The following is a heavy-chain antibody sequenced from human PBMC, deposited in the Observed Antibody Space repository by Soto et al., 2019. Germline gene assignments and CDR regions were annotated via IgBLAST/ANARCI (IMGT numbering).Heavy chain of an antibody. CDR1: GFTFSSYA. V-gene: IGHV3-30*14. J-gene: IGHJ4*02. CDR2: ISYDGSNK. CDR3: AGSPNTAVVTPPFDY. D-gene: IGHD2-15*01. Sequence: QVQLVESGGGVVQPGRSLRLSCAASGFTFSSYAMHWVRQAPGKGLEWVAVISYDGSNKYYADSVKGRFTISRDNSKNKLYLQMTSLRAEDTAAYYCAGSPNTAVVTPPFDYWGQGTLVTVSS.